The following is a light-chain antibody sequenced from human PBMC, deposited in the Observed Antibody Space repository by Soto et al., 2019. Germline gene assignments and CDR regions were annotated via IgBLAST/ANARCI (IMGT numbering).Light chain of an antibody. V-gene: IGKV3-15*01. CDR2: GAS. CDR1: QSFSTN. CDR3: QQYNNWPRT. Sequence: EIVMTQSPATLSVSPGASATLSCRASQSFSTNLAWYQQKPGQVPRVLIYGASTRATEIPARFSGSGSGTEFTLTIDSLQSEDFAVYYCQQYNNWPRTFGQGTKVDI. J-gene: IGKJ1*01.